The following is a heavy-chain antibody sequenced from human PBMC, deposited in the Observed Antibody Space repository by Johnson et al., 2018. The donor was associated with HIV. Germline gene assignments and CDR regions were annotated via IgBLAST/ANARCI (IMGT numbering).Heavy chain of an antibody. J-gene: IGHJ3*02. CDR1: GFTFSSYA. V-gene: IGHV3-30-3*01. CDR2: ISYDGSNK. D-gene: IGHD3-22*01. CDR3: VRRFYDSSAFDI. Sequence: QVQLVESGGGVVQPGRSMRLSCAASGFTFSSYAMHWVRQAPGKGLEWVAAISYDGSNKYYADSVKGRFTISRDNAKNSLYLQMNSLRGEDSAVYYCVRRFYDSSAFDIWGQGTLVTVSS.